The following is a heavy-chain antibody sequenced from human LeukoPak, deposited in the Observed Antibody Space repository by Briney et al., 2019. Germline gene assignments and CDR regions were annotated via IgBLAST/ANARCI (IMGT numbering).Heavy chain of an antibody. CDR2: IRYDGSKK. V-gene: IGHV3-30*02. CDR3: AREGYSSGWSYYYYYMDV. Sequence: PGGSLRLSCAASGFIFSSYGMHWVRQAPGKGLEWVAFIRYDGSKKYYADSVKGRFTISRDNSKNTLYLQMNSLRAEDTAVYYCAREGYSSGWSYYYYYMDVWGKGTTVTISS. J-gene: IGHJ6*03. CDR1: GFIFSSYG. D-gene: IGHD6-19*01.